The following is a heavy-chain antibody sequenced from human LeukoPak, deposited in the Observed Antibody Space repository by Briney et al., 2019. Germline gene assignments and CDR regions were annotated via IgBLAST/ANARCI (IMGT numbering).Heavy chain of an antibody. CDR2: VYSGGST. J-gene: IGHJ4*02. V-gene: IGHV3-66*01. D-gene: IGHD2-8*01. CDR1: GFIVTNNY. Sequence: TGGSLRLSCTASGFIVTNNYIIWVRQAPGKGLEWVSLVYSGGSTYYADSVKGRFTISRDNSKNMVYLQMNSLRAEDTAMYYCARDPPAVLIDTYGWGQGTLVTVSS. CDR3: ARDPPAVLIDTYG.